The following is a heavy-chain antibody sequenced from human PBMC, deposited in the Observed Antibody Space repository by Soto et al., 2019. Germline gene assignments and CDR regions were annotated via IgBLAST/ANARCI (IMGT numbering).Heavy chain of an antibody. CDR3: ARGWYYDFWSGYYEKKYYYYGMDV. J-gene: IGHJ6*02. CDR2: IYYSGST. Sequence: SETLSLTCTVSGGSVSSGSYYWSWIRQPPGKGLEWIGYIYYSGSTNYNPSLKSRVTISVDTSKNQFSLKLSSVTAADTAVYYCARGWYYDFWSGYYEKKYYYYGMDVWGQGTTVTV. D-gene: IGHD3-3*01. CDR1: GGSVSSGSYY. V-gene: IGHV4-61*01.